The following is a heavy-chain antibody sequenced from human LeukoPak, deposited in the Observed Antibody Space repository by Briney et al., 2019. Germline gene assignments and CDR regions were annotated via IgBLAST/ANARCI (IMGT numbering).Heavy chain of an antibody. CDR3: ARVYYDSITFDY. CDR1: GFTVSSNY. J-gene: IGHJ4*02. V-gene: IGHV3-53*01. Sequence: GGSLRLSRAASGFTVSSNYMSWVRQAPGKGLEWVSVIYSGGSTYYADSVKGRFTISRDNSKNTLYLQMNSLRAEDTAVYYCARVYYDSITFDYWGQGTLVTVSS. D-gene: IGHD3-22*01. CDR2: IYSGGST.